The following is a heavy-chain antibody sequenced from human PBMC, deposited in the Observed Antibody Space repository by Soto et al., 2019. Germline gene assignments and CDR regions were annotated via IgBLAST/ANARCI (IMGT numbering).Heavy chain of an antibody. CDR2: ISYDGSNK. CDR3: AKDLPAGDY. D-gene: IGHD2-2*01. V-gene: IGHV3-30-3*01. Sequence: GGSLRLSCAASGFTFSSYAMHWVRQAPGKGLEWVAVISYDGSNKYYADSVKGRFTISRDNSKNTLYLQMNSLRAEDTAVYYCAKDLPAGDYWGQGTLVTVSS. CDR1: GFTFSSYA. J-gene: IGHJ4*02.